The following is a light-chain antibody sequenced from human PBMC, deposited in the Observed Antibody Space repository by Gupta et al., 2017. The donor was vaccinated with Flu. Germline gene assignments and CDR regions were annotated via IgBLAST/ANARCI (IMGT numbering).Light chain of an antibody. Sequence: EIVMTQSLATLSVSPGERATLSCRASQSVSSNLAWYQQKPGQAPRLLIYGASTRATGIPARFSGSGSGTEFTLTISSLQSEDFAVYYCQQYNNWPHTFGQGPKLEIK. J-gene: IGKJ2*01. CDR1: QSVSSN. V-gene: IGKV3-15*01. CDR3: QQYNNWPHT. CDR2: GAS.